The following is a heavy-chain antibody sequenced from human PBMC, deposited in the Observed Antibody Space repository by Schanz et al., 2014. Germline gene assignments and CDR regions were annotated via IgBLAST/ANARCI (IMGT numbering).Heavy chain of an antibody. V-gene: IGHV3-30*04. Sequence: QVQLVESGGGVVQPGRSLRLSCAASGFVFRGYVMHWVRQAPGKGLEKVALISTDGTNTYYADSVKGRFTISRDNSKNTLYLQMNSLRAEDTAVYYCARDRQQLVGRIGYYYGMDVWGQGTTVTVSS. CDR2: ISTDGTNT. CDR1: GFVFRGYV. CDR3: ARDRQQLVGRIGYYYGMDV. J-gene: IGHJ6*02. D-gene: IGHD6-13*01.